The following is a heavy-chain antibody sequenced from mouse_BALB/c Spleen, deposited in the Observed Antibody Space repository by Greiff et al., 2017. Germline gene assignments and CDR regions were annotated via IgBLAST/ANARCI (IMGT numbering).Heavy chain of an antibody. Sequence: EVQLVESGGGLVQPGGSLKLSCAASGFTFSSYTMSWVRQTPEKRLEWVAYISNGGGSTYYPDTVKGRFTISRDNAKNTLYLQMSSLKSEDTAMYYCARHGDSDYSFPCFAYWGQGTLVTVSA. CDR1: GFTFSSYT. J-gene: IGHJ3*01. CDR3: ARHGDSDYSFPCFAY. CDR2: ISNGGGST. V-gene: IGHV5-12-2*01. D-gene: IGHD2-12*01.